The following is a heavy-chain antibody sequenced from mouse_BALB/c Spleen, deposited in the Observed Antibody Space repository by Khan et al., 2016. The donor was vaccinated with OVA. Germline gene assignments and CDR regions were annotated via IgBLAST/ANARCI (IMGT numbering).Heavy chain of an antibody. CDR1: GFTFSDYF. D-gene: IGHD1-1*01. CDR3: ARSTKVGAFDY. V-gene: IGHV5-12*02. J-gene: IGHJ2*01. CDR2: ISNAGGST. Sequence: EVQLQESGGGLVKPGGSLKLSCETSGFTFSDYFMYWVRQTPEKRLEWIAYISNAGGSTYYPDTVKTRATLSRDNAKNTLYMQMSRLKSEDTAIYYCARSTKVGAFDYWGQGTTLTVSS.